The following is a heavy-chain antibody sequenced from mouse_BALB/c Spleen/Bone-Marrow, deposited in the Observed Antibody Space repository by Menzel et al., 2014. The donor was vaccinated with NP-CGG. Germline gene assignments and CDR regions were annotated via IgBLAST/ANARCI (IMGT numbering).Heavy chain of an antibody. CDR1: GFNIKDTY. J-gene: IGHJ3*01. D-gene: IGHD1-1*01. CDR3: APYYYGRWFAN. V-gene: IGHV14-3*02. Sequence: DSGAELVKPGASVKLSCTASGFNIKDTYMHWVKQRTEQGLEWIGRIDPANGNIKYDPKFQGKATITADTSSNTAYLQLSSLTSEDTAVYYCAPYYYGRWFANWGQGTLVTVSA. CDR2: IDPANGNI.